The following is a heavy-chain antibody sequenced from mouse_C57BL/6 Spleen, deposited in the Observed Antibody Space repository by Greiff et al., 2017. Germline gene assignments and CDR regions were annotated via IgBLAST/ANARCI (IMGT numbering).Heavy chain of an antibody. CDR1: GYTFTDYY. CDR3: ARDYNDDWFAY. J-gene: IGHJ3*01. Sequence: QVQLQQSGAELVKPGASVKLSCKASGYTFTDYYINWVKQRPGQGLEWIGKIGPGSGSTYYNEKFKGKATLTADKSSSTAYMQLSSLTSEDTAVYFSARDYNDDWFAYWGQGTLVTVSA. V-gene: IGHV1-77*01. CDR2: IGPGSGST. D-gene: IGHD2-12*01.